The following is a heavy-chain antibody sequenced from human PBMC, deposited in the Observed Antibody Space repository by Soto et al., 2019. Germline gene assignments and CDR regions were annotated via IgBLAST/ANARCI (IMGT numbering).Heavy chain of an antibody. V-gene: IGHV3-48*03. J-gene: IGHJ4*02. D-gene: IGHD1-26*01. CDR3: ARGQYASGGGYFDY. Sequence: EVQLVESGGGLVQPGGSLRLSCAASGFTFSSYEMNWVRQAPGKGLEWVSYISSSGSTIYYADSVKGRFTISRDNAKNSLFLQLNSLSAEDTAVYYFARGQYASGGGYFDYWGQETLVTVSS. CDR1: GFTFSSYE. CDR2: ISSSGSTI.